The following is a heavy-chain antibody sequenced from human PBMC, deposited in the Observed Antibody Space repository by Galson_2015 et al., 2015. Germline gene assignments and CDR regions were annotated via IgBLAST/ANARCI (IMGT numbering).Heavy chain of an antibody. J-gene: IGHJ1*01. D-gene: IGHD6-19*01. V-gene: IGHV4-39*01. Sequence: LSLTCTVSGGSISSSSYYWGWIRQPPGKGLEWIGSIYYSGSTYYNPSLKSRVTISVDTSKNQFSLKLSSVTAADTAVYYCGRRKNPYSSGWYVAGRAEYFQHWGQGTLVTVSS. CDR3: GRRKNPYSSGWYVAGRAEYFQH. CDR2: IYYSGST. CDR1: GGSISSSSYY.